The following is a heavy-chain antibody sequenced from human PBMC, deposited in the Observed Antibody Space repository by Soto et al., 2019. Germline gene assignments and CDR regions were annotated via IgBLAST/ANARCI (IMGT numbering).Heavy chain of an antibody. CDR3: AHAYGGTSWPNDAFDV. V-gene: IGHV2-5*02. D-gene: IGHD2-2*01. CDR2: IYWDDDQ. J-gene: IGHJ3*01. CDR1: GFSLSTDGVG. Sequence: QITLKESGPPLVKPTQTLTLTCTFSGFSLSTDGVGVGWIRQPPGKALEWLALIYWDDDQRYSPSLKTRLTITPDTSKNQVVLTTTNMDPVDTATYYCAHAYGGTSWPNDAFDVWGQGTVVTVSS.